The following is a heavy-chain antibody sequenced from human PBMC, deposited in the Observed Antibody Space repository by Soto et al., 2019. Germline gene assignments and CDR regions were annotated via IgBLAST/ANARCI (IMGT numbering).Heavy chain of an antibody. CDR3: ARVGLGYCGSTSCPYYYYMDV. J-gene: IGHJ6*03. CDR2: VNPNSGNT. D-gene: IGHD2-2*01. V-gene: IGHV1-8*01. CDR1: GYTFTSYD. Sequence: ASVKVSCKASGYTFTSYDINWVRQATGQGLEWMGWVNPNSGNTGYAQKFQGRVTMTRNTSISTAYMELSSLRSEDTAVYYCARVGLGYCGSTSCPYYYYMDVWGKGTTVTV.